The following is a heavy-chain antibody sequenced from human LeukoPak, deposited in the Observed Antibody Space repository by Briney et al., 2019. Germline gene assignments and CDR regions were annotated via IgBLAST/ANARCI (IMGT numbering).Heavy chain of an antibody. CDR1: GGSISSYY. J-gene: IGHJ4*02. Sequence: SETLSLTCTVSGGSISSYYWCWIRQPPGKGLEWIGEINHSGSTHYNPSLKSRVTISVDTSKNQFSLKLNSVTAADAAVYYCARSIMTSVTTFGYWGQGTLVTVSS. CDR2: INHSGST. CDR3: ARSIMTSVTTFGY. V-gene: IGHV4-34*01. D-gene: IGHD4-17*01.